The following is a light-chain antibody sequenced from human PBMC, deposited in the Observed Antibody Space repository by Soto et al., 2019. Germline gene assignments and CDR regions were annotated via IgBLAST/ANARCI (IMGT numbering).Light chain of an antibody. CDR2: DVS. V-gene: IGLV2-14*03. CDR3: SSYTSSSTYV. CDR1: SSDVGGYNY. Sequence: QSVLTQPAPVSGSPGQSITISCTGTSSDVGGYNYVSWYQHHPGKAPKLLIYDVSNRPSGVSNRFSGSKSGNTASLTISGLQAEDEADYYCSSYTSSSTYVFGTGTKLTVL. J-gene: IGLJ1*01.